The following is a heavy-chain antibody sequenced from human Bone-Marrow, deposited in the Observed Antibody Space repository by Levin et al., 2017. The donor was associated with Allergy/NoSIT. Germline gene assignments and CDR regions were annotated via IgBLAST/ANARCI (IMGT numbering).Heavy chain of an antibody. Sequence: GSGPTLVKPTQTLTLTCTFSGFSLSTSGVGVGWIRQPPGKALEWLALIYWDDDKRYSPSLKSRLTITKDTSKNQVVLTMTNMDPVDTATYYCAHSRDIVEVPAARSFDPWGQGTLVTVSS. CDR3: AHSRDIVEVPAARSFDP. D-gene: IGHD2-2*01. CDR2: IYWDDDK. J-gene: IGHJ5*02. CDR1: GFSLSTSGVG. V-gene: IGHV2-5*02.